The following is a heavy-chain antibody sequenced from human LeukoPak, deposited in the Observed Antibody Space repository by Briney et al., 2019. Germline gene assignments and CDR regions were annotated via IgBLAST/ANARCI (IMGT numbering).Heavy chain of an antibody. D-gene: IGHD6-13*01. CDR1: GYTFTGYF. CDR3: ARDRIAAA. V-gene: IGHV1-2*02. CDR2: INPNGGGT. J-gene: IGHJ5*02. Sequence: ASVEVSCKASGYTFTGYFMYWVRQAPGQGLEWMGWINPNGGGTNYAQKFQGRVTMTRDTSISTAYMESSGLRSDDTAVYYCARDRIAAAWGQGTLVTVSS.